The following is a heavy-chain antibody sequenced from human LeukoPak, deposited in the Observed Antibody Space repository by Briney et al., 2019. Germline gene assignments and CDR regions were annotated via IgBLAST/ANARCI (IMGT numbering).Heavy chain of an antibody. D-gene: IGHD4-11*01. CDR2: IYSSGSA. CDR3: ARGPAYSNYGAYYYYMDV. CDR1: GFTVSDDY. J-gene: IGHJ6*03. V-gene: IGHV3-53*01. Sequence: SGGSLRLPCAASGFTVSDDYMAWVRQAPGKGLEWVSVIYSSGSAYYADSVKGRFTISRDNSKNTLYLQMNSLRAGDTAVYYCARGPAYSNYGAYYYYMDVWGKGTTVTVSS.